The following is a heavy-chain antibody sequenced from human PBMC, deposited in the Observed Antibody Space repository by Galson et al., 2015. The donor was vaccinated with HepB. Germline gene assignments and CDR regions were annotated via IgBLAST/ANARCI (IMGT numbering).Heavy chain of an antibody. CDR2: ISSNGGST. J-gene: IGHJ4*02. V-gene: IGHV3-64D*06. CDR1: GFTFSSYA. Sequence: SLRHSCAASGFTFSSYAMHWVRQAPGKGLEYVSAISSNGGSTYYADSVKGRFTISRDNSKNTLYLQMSSLRAEDTAVYYCVKDQNIVGATIKFDYWGQGTLVTVS. D-gene: IGHD1-26*01. CDR3: VKDQNIVGATIKFDY.